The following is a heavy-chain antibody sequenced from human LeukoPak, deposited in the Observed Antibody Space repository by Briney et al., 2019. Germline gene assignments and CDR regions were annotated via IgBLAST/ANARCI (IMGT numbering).Heavy chain of an antibody. D-gene: IGHD3-10*01. V-gene: IGHV1-69*05. CDR2: IIPISGTA. J-gene: IGHJ6*03. Sequence: ASVKVSCKASGGTFSSYAISWVRQAPGQGLEWMGGIIPISGTANYAQKFQGRVTITTDESTSTAYMELSSLRSEDTAVYYCARGGTLWFGELLDYYYMDVWGKGITVTVSS. CDR1: GGTFSSYA. CDR3: ARGGTLWFGELLDYYYMDV.